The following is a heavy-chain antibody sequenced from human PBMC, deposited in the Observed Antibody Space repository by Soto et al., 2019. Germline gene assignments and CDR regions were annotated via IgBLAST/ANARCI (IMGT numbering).Heavy chain of an antibody. V-gene: IGHV4-30-4*01. Sequence: SLTCTVSGGSISSGDYYWSWIRQPPGKGLERIGYIYYSGSTYYNPSLKSRVTISVDTSKNQFSLKLSSVTAADTAVYYCARDMWGANWNYVQPAYYYYYGMDVWGQGTTVTVSS. D-gene: IGHD1-7*01. CDR3: ARDMWGANWNYVQPAYYYYYGMDV. J-gene: IGHJ6*02. CDR1: GGSISSGDYY. CDR2: IYYSGST.